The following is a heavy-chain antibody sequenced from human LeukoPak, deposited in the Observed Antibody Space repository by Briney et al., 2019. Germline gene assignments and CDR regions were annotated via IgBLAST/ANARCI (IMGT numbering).Heavy chain of an antibody. CDR3: ARVWFGELSHHDAFDI. CDR1: GGSISSSSYY. Sequence: PSETLSLTCTVSGGSISSSSYYWGWIRQPPGKGLEWIGSIYYSGSTYYNPSLKSRVTISVDTSKNQFSLKLSSVTAADTAVYYCARVWFGELSHHDAFDIWGQGTMVTVSS. CDR2: IYYSGST. V-gene: IGHV4-39*07. D-gene: IGHD3-10*01. J-gene: IGHJ3*02.